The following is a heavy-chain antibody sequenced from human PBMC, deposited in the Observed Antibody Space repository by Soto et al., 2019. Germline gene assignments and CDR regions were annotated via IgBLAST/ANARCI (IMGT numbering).Heavy chain of an antibody. CDR3: TRDNVRLLFGGNYYYILDV. J-gene: IGHJ6*02. Sequence: QVQLVQSGAEMKEPGSSVKVSCKTSGGTFSSSAISWLRQAPGQGLEWMGGIIPLFRTPDYAQKFPGRVTIEGEESTRTEYMELSSLRSEDTAVYYCTRDNVRLLFGGNYYYILDVCGQGTTITVSS. V-gene: IGHV1-69*12. D-gene: IGHD2-21*02. CDR2: IIPLFRTP. CDR1: GGTFSSSA.